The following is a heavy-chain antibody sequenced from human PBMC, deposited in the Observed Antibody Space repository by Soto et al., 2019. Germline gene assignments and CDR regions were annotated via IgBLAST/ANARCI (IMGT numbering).Heavy chain of an antibody. D-gene: IGHD3-10*01. CDR2: ISSTGSTI. J-gene: IGHJ4*02. CDR1: GFTFSDYY. V-gene: IGHV3-11*01. Sequence: PGGSLRLSCAASGFTFSDYYMSWIRQAPGKGLEWVSYISSTGSTIYYADSVKGRFTISRDNAKNSLYLQMNSLRAEDTAVYYCARGDYYGSGSYYNHFDYWGQGTLVTVSS. CDR3: ARGDYYGSGSYYNHFDY.